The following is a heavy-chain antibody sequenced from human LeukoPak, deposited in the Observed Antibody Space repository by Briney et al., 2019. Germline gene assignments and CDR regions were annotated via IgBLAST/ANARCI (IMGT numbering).Heavy chain of an antibody. CDR3: ARGGRGCSSTSCYPSDWFDP. D-gene: IGHD2-2*01. CDR1: GNTFTGDY. J-gene: IGHJ5*02. Sequence: ASVKVSCKASGNTFTGDYIHWVRQAPGQGLEWMGWIDPKSGGTNYAQKFRGRVTMTRDTSITTANMELNRLTSDDTAVYYCARGGRGCSSTSCYPSDWFDPWGQGTLVTVSS. V-gene: IGHV1-2*02. CDR2: IDPKSGGT.